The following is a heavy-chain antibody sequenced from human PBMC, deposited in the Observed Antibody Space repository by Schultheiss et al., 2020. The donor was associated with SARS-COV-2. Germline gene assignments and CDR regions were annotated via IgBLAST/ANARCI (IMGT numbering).Heavy chain of an antibody. D-gene: IGHD4-17*01. Sequence: SQTLSLTCTVSGGSISSGGYYWSWIRQHPGKGLEWIGEINHSGSTNYNPSLKSRVTISVDTSKNQFSLKVSSMTAADTAVYYCARQQYGDPLDWGQGTLVTVSS. CDR3: ARQQYGDPLD. V-gene: IGHV4-39*01. CDR2: INHSGST. J-gene: IGHJ4*02. CDR1: GGSISSGGYY.